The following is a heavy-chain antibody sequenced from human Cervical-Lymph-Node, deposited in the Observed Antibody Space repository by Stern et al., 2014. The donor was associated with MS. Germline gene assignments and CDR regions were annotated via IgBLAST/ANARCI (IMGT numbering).Heavy chain of an antibody. CDR3: ARDRNWNYDY. Sequence: VQLVESGGGVVQPGRSLRLSCAASGFTFGDHNMHWVRQAPGRGLDWLAIISPDGRTTYYADSVKGRFTSSRDNSKSTLYLQLNSLRPEDTAVYYCARDRNWNYDYWGQGTLVIVSS. J-gene: IGHJ4*02. V-gene: IGHV3-30*04. D-gene: IGHD1-7*01. CDR1: GFTFGDHN. CDR2: ISPDGRTT.